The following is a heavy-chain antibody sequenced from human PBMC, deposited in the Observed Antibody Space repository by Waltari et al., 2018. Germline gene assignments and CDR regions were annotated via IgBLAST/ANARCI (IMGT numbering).Heavy chain of an antibody. CDR2: VDPEDGET. CDR1: GYTFTDYY. CDR3: ARDLTIVGATHGAFDI. Sequence: EVQLVQSGAEVKKPGATVKISCKASGYTFTDYYMHWVQQAPGKGLEWMGRVDPEDGETIYAEKFQGRVTITADTSTDTAYMELSSLRSEDTAVYYCARDLTIVGATHGAFDIWGQGTMVTVSS. V-gene: IGHV1-69-2*01. J-gene: IGHJ3*02. D-gene: IGHD1-26*01.